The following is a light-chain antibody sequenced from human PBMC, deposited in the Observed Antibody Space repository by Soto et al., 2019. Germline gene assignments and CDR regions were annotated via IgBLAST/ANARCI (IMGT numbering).Light chain of an antibody. J-gene: IGKJ3*01. CDR1: QSVSSSY. Sequence: EIVLTQSPGTLSLSPGERATLSCRASQSVSSSYLGWYQQKPGQAPRLLIYGASSRATGIPDRFSGSGSGTDFILTISRLEPEDFAVYYCQQYGSSFSFTFGPGTKVDIK. CDR3: QQYGSSFSFT. CDR2: GAS. V-gene: IGKV3-20*01.